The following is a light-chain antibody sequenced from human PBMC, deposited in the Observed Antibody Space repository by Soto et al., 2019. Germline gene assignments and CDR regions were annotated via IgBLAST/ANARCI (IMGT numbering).Light chain of an antibody. Sequence: AIQMTQSPPSLSASVGDRVIITCRASQDIRVDVGWLQQKPGHAPNLLIYAASTLHTGVPSRFTGSGSGTDFTLTIIVPQPEDVATGFCLQDYDFPNPFGQGTKVAI. CDR3: LQDYDFPNP. J-gene: IGKJ2*01. V-gene: IGKV1-6*02. CDR2: AAS. CDR1: QDIRVD.